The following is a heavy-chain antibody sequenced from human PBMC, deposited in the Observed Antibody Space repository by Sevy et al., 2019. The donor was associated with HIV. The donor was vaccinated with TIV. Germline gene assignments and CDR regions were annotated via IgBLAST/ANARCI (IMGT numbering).Heavy chain of an antibody. D-gene: IGHD3-16*02. V-gene: IGHV3-13*01. J-gene: IGHJ5*02. CDR3: ARGIMITFGGVIENWFDP. CDR1: GFTFSSYD. Sequence: GGSLRLSCAASGFTFSSYDMHWVCQATGRGLEWVSAIGTAGDTYYPGSVKGRFTISRENAKNSLYLQMNSLRAGDTAVYYCARGIMITFGGVIENWFDPWGQRTLVTVSS. CDR2: IGTAGDT.